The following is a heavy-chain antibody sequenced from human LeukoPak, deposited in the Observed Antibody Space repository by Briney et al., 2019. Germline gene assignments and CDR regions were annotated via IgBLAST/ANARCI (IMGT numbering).Heavy chain of an antibody. CDR3: TTDLEDFDF. V-gene: IGHV3-15*05. J-gene: IGHJ4*02. CDR2: IKSKTDGETT. CDR1: GFTFSHAW. Sequence: PGAFLRLSCAASGFTFSHAWMSWVRPAPGQGMEWIGRIKSKTDGETTDYAAPVKCRFPISRDDSQNTLYLQMNSLKTEDTALYYCTTDLEDFDFWGQGTLVTVSS.